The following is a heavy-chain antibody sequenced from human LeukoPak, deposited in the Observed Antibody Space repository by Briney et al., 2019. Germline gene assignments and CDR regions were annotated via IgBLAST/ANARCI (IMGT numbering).Heavy chain of an antibody. CDR1: GYTFTSYD. Sequence: ASVKVSCKASGYTFTSYDINWVRQATGQGLEWMGWMNPNSDNTGYAQKFQGRVTMTRNTSIRTAYMELSNLRSEDTAVYYCARVRSAYYDSSGLDYWGQGTLVTVSS. J-gene: IGHJ4*02. CDR2: MNPNSDNT. V-gene: IGHV1-8*01. CDR3: ARVRSAYYDSSGLDY. D-gene: IGHD3-22*01.